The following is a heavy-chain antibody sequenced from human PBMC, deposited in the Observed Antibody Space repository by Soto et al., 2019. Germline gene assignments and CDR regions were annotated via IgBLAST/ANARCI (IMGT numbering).Heavy chain of an antibody. D-gene: IGHD2-15*01. CDR3: ARGVYCSGGSCSAFDI. CDR1: GFTFSSYS. CDR2: ISSSSSYI. J-gene: IGHJ3*02. V-gene: IGHV3-21*01. Sequence: EVQLVESGGGLVKPGGSLRLSCAASGFTFSSYSMNWVRQAPGKGLEWVSSISSSSSYIYYADSVKGRFTISRDNAKNSLYLQMNSLRAEDTAVYYCARGVYCSGGSCSAFDIWGQGTMVTVSS.